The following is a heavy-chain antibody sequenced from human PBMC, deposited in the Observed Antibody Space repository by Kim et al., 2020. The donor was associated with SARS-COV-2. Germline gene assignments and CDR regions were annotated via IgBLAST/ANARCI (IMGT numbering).Heavy chain of an antibody. D-gene: IGHD3-22*01. Sequence: PSLKSRLTINKDTSKNQVVLTMTNMDPVDTATYYCAHRRHSSGPFGGFDYWGQGTLVTVSS. CDR3: AHRRHSSGPFGGFDY. J-gene: IGHJ4*02. V-gene: IGHV2-5*01.